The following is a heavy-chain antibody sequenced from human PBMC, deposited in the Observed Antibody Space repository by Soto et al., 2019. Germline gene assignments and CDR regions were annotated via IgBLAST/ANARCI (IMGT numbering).Heavy chain of an antibody. Sequence: EVHLVESGGGLVKPGGSLRLSCEASGFAFSTYSLNWVRQAPGKGLEWVSSISKTSTYIRYADSLKGRFTVSRDNAKNSLYLQINNLRAEYTAVYYCARGGPTSDWYTYFWFDSWGQGTLVTVSS. J-gene: IGHJ5*01. D-gene: IGHD3-9*01. V-gene: IGHV3-21*01. CDR2: ISKTSTYI. CDR3: ARGGPTSDWYTYFWFDS. CDR1: GFAFSTYS.